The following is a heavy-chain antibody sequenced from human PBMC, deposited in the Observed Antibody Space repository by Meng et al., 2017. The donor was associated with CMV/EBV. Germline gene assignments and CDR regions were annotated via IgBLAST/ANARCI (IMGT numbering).Heavy chain of an antibody. D-gene: IGHD6-13*01. V-gene: IGHV3-74*01. J-gene: IGHJ4*02. CDR1: GFTFSSYW. CDR2: INSDGSST. CDR3: AREAAAGAPDY. Sequence: LSLTGAASGFTFSSYWMHWVRQAPGKGLVWVSRINSDGSSTSYADSVKGRFTISRDNAKNTLYLQMNSLRAEDTAVYYCAREAAAGAPDYWGQGTLVTVSS.